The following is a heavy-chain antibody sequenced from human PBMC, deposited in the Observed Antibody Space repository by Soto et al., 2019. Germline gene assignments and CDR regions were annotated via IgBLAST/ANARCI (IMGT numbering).Heavy chain of an antibody. CDR3: ARRGSGSDYDY. V-gene: IGHV3-23*01. CDR2: ISGSGGST. J-gene: IGHJ4*02. CDR1: GFTFSSYA. D-gene: IGHD1-26*01. Sequence: EVQLLESGGGLVQPGGSLRLSCAASGFTFSSYAMRWVRQAPVKGLEWVSAISGSGGSTYYADSVKGRFTISSDNSKNTLYLHMNSLRAEDTAVYCCARRGSGSDYDYWGQGTLVTVSS.